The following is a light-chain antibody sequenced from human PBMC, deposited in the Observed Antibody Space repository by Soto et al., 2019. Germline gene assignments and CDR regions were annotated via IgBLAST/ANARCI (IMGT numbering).Light chain of an antibody. J-gene: IGLJ2*01. Sequence: QSALTQPPSASGTPGQRVTISCSGSSSNIGSNTVNWYQQLPGTAPKLLIYSNNQRPSGVPDRFSGYKSGTSASLAISGLQSEDEADYYCAAWDDSLNGHVVFGGGTKVTVL. CDR1: SSNIGSNT. CDR2: SNN. V-gene: IGLV1-44*01. CDR3: AAWDDSLNGHVV.